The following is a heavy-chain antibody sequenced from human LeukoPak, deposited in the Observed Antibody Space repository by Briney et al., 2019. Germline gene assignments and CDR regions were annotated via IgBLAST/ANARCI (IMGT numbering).Heavy chain of an antibody. CDR3: ARGIGGPRGSYRYTWGASSVFDY. CDR1: GYTFRRYG. J-gene: IGHJ4*02. Sequence: GASVKVSCKASGYTFRRYGISWVRQAPGQGLEWMGWISAYDGNTEYAQKLQGRVTMTTDTSTSTAYMELRSLRSDDTAVYYCARGIGGPRGSYRYTWGASSVFDYWGQGTLVTVSS. V-gene: IGHV1-18*01. D-gene: IGHD3-16*02. CDR2: ISAYDGNT.